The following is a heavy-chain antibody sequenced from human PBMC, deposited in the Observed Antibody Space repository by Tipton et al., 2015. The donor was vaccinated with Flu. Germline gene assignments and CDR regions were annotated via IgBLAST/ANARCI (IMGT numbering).Heavy chain of an antibody. D-gene: IGHD3-9*01. CDR3: ARGERYTAGLNTVYYYYYRDV. V-gene: IGHV4-61*09. J-gene: IGHJ6*02. CDR2: LYLSGST. Sequence: TLSLTCHVSDRTITTENYHWTWIRQPAGKGLEWVGHLYLSGSTTYNHSLKGRVTIARDPSKNQISLKMRSVTAADTAVYYCARGERYTAGLNTVYYYYYRDVWGQETTVTVSS. CDR1: DRTITTENYH.